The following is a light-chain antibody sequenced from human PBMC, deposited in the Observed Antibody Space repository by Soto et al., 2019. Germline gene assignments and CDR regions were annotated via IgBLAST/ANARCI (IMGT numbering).Light chain of an antibody. CDR1: QSVSRSY. Sequence: EIVMTQSPATLSVSPGERSTLSCRSSQSVSRSYLAWYQQKPGQAPRLLIYDASNRATGIPARFSGSGSGTDFTLTISSLEPEDFAVYYCQQRSNWPPITFGQGTRLEIK. CDR2: DAS. CDR3: QQRSNWPPIT. V-gene: IGKV3-11*01. J-gene: IGKJ5*01.